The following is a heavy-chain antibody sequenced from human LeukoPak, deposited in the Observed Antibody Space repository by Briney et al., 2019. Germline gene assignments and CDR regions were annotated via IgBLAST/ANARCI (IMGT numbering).Heavy chain of an antibody. CDR1: GFTFDDYA. CDR3: AATYSGNWEFDY. J-gene: IGHJ4*02. D-gene: IGHD1-26*01. Sequence: GGSPRLSCAASGFTFDDYAMSWVRQAPGKGLEWVSGINWNGGNTGSADSVKGRFTISRDNAKNSLYLQMNSLRAEDTALYYCAATYSGNWEFDYWGQGTLVTVSS. V-gene: IGHV3-20*04. CDR2: INWNGGNT.